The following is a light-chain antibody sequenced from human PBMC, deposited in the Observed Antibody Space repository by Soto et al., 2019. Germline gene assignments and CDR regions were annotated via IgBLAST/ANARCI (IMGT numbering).Light chain of an antibody. J-gene: IGKJ3*01. CDR3: QQLNNYPRT. Sequence: QLTQSPSSLSASVGDRVTITCRASQGITSYLAWYQQKPGKAPKLLIYAASNLQSGVPSRFSGSGSGTDFILTINSLQPEDFATYYCQQLNNYPRTFGPGTKVDIK. V-gene: IGKV1-9*01. CDR2: AAS. CDR1: QGITSY.